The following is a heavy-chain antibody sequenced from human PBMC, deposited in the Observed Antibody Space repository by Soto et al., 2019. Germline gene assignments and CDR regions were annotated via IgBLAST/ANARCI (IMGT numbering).Heavy chain of an antibody. Sequence: QVQLQESRPRLVKPSETLSLTCTVSGGSISSYYWSWIRQPPGKGLALIGYIYYSGSTNYDPSLKSRVTISVDTSKNQFSLKLSPVTAADTAVYYCARLNYYGSGSYKLNDYGMDVWGQGTTVTVSS. CDR1: GGSISSYY. J-gene: IGHJ6*02. V-gene: IGHV4-59*08. CDR2: IYYSGST. CDR3: ARLNYYGSGSYKLNDYGMDV. D-gene: IGHD3-10*01.